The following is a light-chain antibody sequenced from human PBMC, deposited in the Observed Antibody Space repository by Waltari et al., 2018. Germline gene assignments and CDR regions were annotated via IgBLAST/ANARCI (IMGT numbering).Light chain of an antibody. CDR2: AAS. CDR3: QQYNNLPPGDT. J-gene: IGKJ2*01. CDR1: QSVSSN. V-gene: IGKV3-15*01. Sequence: EIVMTQSPATLSVSPGERATLSCRASQSVSSNLAWYQQKPGQAPRLLIYAASTRATGSPARFSGRGSATEFTLTNSSLQSEDCAVDYCQQYNNLPPGDTFGQGTKLEI.